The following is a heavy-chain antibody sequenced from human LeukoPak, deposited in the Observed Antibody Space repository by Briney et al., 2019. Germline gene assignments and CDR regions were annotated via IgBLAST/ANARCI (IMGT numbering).Heavy chain of an antibody. CDR1: GGSISSSSYY. CDR3: ATLAAAGTFFDY. Sequence: SETLSLTCTVSGGSISSSSYYWGWIRQPPGKGLEWIGTTIYYSGRTYYNPSLKSRVTISVDTSKNQFSLKLSSVTAADTAVYYCATLAAAGTFFDYWGQGTLVTVSS. CDR2: IYYSGRT. J-gene: IGHJ4*02. D-gene: IGHD6-13*01. V-gene: IGHV4-39*01.